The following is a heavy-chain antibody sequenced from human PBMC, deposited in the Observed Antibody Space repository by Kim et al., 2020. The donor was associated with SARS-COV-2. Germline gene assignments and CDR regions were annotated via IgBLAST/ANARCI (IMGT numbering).Heavy chain of an antibody. V-gene: IGHV1-69*04. J-gene: IGHJ6*02. CDR3: ARTTYYYDSSGLLRRPRYYGMDV. CDR1: GGTFSSYA. Sequence: SVKVSCKASGGTFSSYAISWVRQAPGQGLEWMGRIIPILGIANYAQKFQGRVTITADESTSTAYMELSSLRSEDTAVYYCARTTYYYDSSGLLRRPRYYGMDVWGQGTTVTVSS. D-gene: IGHD3-22*01. CDR2: IIPILGIA.